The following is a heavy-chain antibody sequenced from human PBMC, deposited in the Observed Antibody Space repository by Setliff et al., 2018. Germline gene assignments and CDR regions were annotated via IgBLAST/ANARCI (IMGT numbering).Heavy chain of an antibody. J-gene: IGHJ4*02. Sequence: SETLSLTCTVSGGSISSYYWSWIRQPPGKGLERIGYIYNSGSTNYNPSLKSRVTISVDTSKNQISLKITSVTAADTALYSCAGTPARGTTWLSPFDYWGQGIQVTVSS. D-gene: IGHD3-9*01. CDR1: GGSISSYY. V-gene: IGHV4-59*08. CDR2: IYNSGST. CDR3: AGTPARGTTWLSPFDY.